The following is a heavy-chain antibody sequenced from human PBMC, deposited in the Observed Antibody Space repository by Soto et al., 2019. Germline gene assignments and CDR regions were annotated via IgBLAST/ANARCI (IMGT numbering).Heavy chain of an antibody. CDR1: GGSISSGGYY. CDR3: AASCVACGGFNYYGMDV. Sequence: QVQLQESGPGLVKPSQTLSLTCTVSGGSISSGGYYWSWIRQHPGKGLEWIGYIYYSGSTYYNPSLKSRVTISVDTSKNQFSLKLSSVTATDTAVYYCAASCVACGGFNYYGMDVWGQGTTVTVSS. CDR2: IYYSGST. V-gene: IGHV4-31*03. D-gene: IGHD5-12*01. J-gene: IGHJ6*02.